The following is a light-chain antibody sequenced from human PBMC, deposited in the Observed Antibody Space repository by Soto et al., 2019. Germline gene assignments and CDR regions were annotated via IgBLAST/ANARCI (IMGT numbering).Light chain of an antibody. Sequence: DIQMTQSPSSLSASVGDRVTITCLASQSISTWLAWYQLKPGKAPKLLIYKASNLQSGVPSRFSGSGSGTEFTLTISSLQPDDFATYYCQQYNVFSPYTFGQGTKL. CDR2: KAS. CDR3: QQYNVFSPYT. V-gene: IGKV1-5*03. CDR1: QSISTW. J-gene: IGKJ2*01.